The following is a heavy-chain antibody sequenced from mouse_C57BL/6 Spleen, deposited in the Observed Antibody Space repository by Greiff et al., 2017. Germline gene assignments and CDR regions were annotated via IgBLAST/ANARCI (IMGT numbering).Heavy chain of an antibody. J-gene: IGHJ2*01. Sequence: VQLKQSGTVLARPGASVKMSCKTSGYTFTSYWMHWVKQRPGQGLEWIGAIYPGNSDTSYNQKFKGKAKLTAVTSASTAYMELSSLTNEDSAVYYCTRGVIYDGYYFDYWGQGTTLTVSS. V-gene: IGHV1-5*01. D-gene: IGHD2-3*01. CDR3: TRGVIYDGYYFDY. CDR1: GYTFTSYW. CDR2: IYPGNSDT.